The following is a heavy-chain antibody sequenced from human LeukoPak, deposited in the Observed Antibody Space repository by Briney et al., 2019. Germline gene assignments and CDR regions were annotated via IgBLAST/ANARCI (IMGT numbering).Heavy chain of an antibody. CDR3: ARSGLGSDY. J-gene: IGHJ4*02. CDR1: RFTVSQNY. Sequence: PGGSLRLSCAASRFTVSQNYMSWLRQAPGKGLEWVSVIYSGGSTYYADSVKGRFTISRDNAKNSLYLQMNSLRAEDTAVYYCARSGLGSDYCGQGTLVTVSS. CDR2: IYSGGST. V-gene: IGHV3-66*01. D-gene: IGHD3-10*01.